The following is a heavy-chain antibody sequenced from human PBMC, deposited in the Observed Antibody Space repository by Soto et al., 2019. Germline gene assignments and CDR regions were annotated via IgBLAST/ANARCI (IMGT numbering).Heavy chain of an antibody. D-gene: IGHD3-10*01. CDR3: TATMVRGVTYYYYGMDV. CDR1: GFTFSNAW. Sequence: GGSLRLSCAASGFTFSNAWMSWVRQAPGKGLEWVGRIKSKTDGGTTDYAAPVKGRFTISRDDSKNTLYLQMNSLKTEDTAVYYCTATMVRGVTYYYYGMDVWGQGTTVTV. V-gene: IGHV3-15*01. CDR2: IKSKTDGGTT. J-gene: IGHJ6*02.